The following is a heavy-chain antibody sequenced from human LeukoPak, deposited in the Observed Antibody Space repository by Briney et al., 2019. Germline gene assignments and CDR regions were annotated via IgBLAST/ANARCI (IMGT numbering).Heavy chain of an antibody. J-gene: IGHJ4*02. V-gene: IGHV1-69*04. Sequence: ASVKVSCKASGGTLSSYALNWVRQAPGQGLEWIGRIIPIFAVVNYAQNFQGRVTITADKSTNTAYMELSSLRFEDTAFYYCARADSSGYSLDENFDYWGQGTLVTVSS. CDR1: GGTLSSYA. D-gene: IGHD3-22*01. CDR2: IIPIFAVV. CDR3: ARADSSGYSLDENFDY.